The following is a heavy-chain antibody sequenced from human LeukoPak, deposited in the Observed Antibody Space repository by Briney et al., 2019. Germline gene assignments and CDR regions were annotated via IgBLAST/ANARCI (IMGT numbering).Heavy chain of an antibody. D-gene: IGHD6-19*01. V-gene: IGHV3-30*18. Sequence: RPGGSLRLSCAASGFTFSNYGMHWVRQAPGKGLEWVAVISYDGSNKYYADSVKGRFTISRDNPKNTVYLQLNSLRAEDTAVYYCAKRADHGSGWYVKDYWGQGTLVTVSS. CDR2: ISYDGSNK. CDR1: GFTFSNYG. J-gene: IGHJ4*02. CDR3: AKRADHGSGWYVKDY.